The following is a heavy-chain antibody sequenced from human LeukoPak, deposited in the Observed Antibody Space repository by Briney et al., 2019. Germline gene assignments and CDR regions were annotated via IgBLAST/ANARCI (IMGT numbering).Heavy chain of an antibody. CDR1: GGSISSGDYY. Sequence: SQTLSLTCTVSGGSISSGDYYWSWIRQPPGKALEWIGYIYYSGSTYYNPSLKSRVTISVDTSKNQFSLKLNSVTAADTAVYYCARADYYGSGSYYVFDYWGQGTLVTVSS. D-gene: IGHD3-10*01. J-gene: IGHJ4*02. CDR2: IYYSGST. CDR3: ARADYYGSGSYYVFDY. V-gene: IGHV4-30-4*01.